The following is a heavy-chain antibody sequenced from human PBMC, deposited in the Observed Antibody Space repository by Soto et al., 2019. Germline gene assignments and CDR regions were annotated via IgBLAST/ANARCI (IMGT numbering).Heavy chain of an antibody. CDR1: GGSISGGGYY. V-gene: IGHV4-31*03. CDR3: ARVIEPYTTTLWFDP. D-gene: IGHD3-16*02. CDR2: IFYSGST. J-gene: IGHJ5*02. Sequence: PSETLSLTCTVSGGSISGGGYYWSWIRQHPGEGLELIGYIFYSGSTYYNPSLKSRVSISMDTSKNQFSLNLNSVTAADTAVYYCARVIEPYTTTLWFDPWGQGTLVTVSS.